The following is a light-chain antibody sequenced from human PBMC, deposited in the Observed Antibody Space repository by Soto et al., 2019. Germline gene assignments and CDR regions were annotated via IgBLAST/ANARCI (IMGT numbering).Light chain of an antibody. Sequence: QAVVTQPPSVSGTPGQRVSISCSGSSSNIGSNFVYWYRQLPGAAPKLLMYSNNQRPSGVPDRFSGSKSGTSASLAISGLRSEDEADYYCASWDDSLSGVLFGGGTKLTVL. CDR2: SNN. CDR1: SSNIGSNF. CDR3: ASWDDSLSGVL. V-gene: IGLV1-47*02. J-gene: IGLJ2*01.